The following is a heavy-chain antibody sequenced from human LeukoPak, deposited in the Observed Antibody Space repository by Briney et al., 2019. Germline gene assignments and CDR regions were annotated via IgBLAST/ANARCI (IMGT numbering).Heavy chain of an antibody. Sequence: SETLSLTCTVSGGSISSSSYYWSWIRQPPGKGLEWIGYIYYSGSTNYNPSLKSRVTISVDTSKNQFSLKLSSVTAADTAVYYCARVVSSSWFGSPYYFDYWGQGTLVTVSS. D-gene: IGHD6-13*01. V-gene: IGHV4-61*05. CDR1: GGSISSSSYY. J-gene: IGHJ4*02. CDR2: IYYSGST. CDR3: ARVVSSSWFGSPYYFDY.